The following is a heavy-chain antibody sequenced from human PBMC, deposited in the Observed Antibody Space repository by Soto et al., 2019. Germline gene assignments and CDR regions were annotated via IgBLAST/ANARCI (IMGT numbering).Heavy chain of an antibody. CDR1: GFSLSTRGVA. D-gene: IGHD5-12*01. J-gene: IGHJ4*02. V-gene: IGHV2-5*02. CDR2: IYWDEDK. CDR3: AHRPRGYAYYFDY. Sequence: QITLKESGPTLVKPTQTLTLTCTFSGFSLSTRGVAVGWFRQPPGKALEWLALIYWDEDKWYSPYLTSRLTITDAPSKNQVVLTMTNRDPVDTATYYCAHRPRGYAYYFDYWGQGTLVTVSS.